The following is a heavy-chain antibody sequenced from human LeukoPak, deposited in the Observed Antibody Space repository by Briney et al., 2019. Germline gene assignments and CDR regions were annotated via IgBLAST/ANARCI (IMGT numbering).Heavy chain of an antibody. J-gene: IGHJ4*02. CDR3: ARAPRNSSTMLDF. V-gene: IGHV1-46*01. D-gene: IGHD6-13*01. CDR1: GYTFTSYW. CDR2: INPDGGST. Sequence: GASVKVSCKASGYTFTSYWIQWVRQAPGQGLEWMGLINPDGGSTAYAHRFQGRVIMTRDTSTSTAYMDLSSLRSGDTAVYHCARAPRNSSTMLDFWGQGTLVTISS.